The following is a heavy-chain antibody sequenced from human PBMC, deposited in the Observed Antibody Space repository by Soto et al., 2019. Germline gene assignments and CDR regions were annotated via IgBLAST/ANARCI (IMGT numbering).Heavy chain of an antibody. V-gene: IGHV3-66*01. CDR2: IYTGGST. J-gene: IGHJ6*03. CDR1: GFTVSRNY. D-gene: IGHD3-10*01. CDR3: ARAPYGSGSYYYYYMDV. Sequence: GGSLRLSCAASGFTVSRNYMSWVRQAPGKGLEWVSVIYTGGSTYYADSVKGRFTISRDNSKNTLYLQMNSLRAEDTAVYYCARAPYGSGSYYYYYMDVWGKGTTVTVSS.